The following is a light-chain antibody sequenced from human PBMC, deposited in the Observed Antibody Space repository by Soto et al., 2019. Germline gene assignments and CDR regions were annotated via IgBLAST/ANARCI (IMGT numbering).Light chain of an antibody. CDR2: FGS. V-gene: IGKV2-28*01. CDR3: MQALQSLT. J-gene: IGKJ5*01. CDR1: QILLYNNTYNY. Sequence: EIVMTQSPLTLPITLVDPASISFRSSQILLYNNTYNYLDWYVQKPGQSPQLLIYFGSNRAPGVPDRFSGSGSGTDFTLKINRVEAEDVGTYYCMQALQSLTFGQGTRLEIK.